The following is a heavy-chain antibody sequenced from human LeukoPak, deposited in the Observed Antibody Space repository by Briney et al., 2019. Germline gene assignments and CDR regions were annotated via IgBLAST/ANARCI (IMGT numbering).Heavy chain of an antibody. Sequence: GAPVKVSCKVSGYTLTELSMHWVRQAPGKGLEWMGGFDPEDGETIYAQKFQGRVTMTEDTSTDTAYMELSSLRSGDTAVYYCATRDSARYYFDYWGQGTLVTVSS. V-gene: IGHV1-24*01. D-gene: IGHD2-21*02. CDR3: ATRDSARYYFDY. CDR1: GYTLTELS. CDR2: FDPEDGET. J-gene: IGHJ4*02.